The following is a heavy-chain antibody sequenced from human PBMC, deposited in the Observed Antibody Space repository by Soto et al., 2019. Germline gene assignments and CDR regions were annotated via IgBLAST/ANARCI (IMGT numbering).Heavy chain of an antibody. V-gene: IGHV4-39*01. CDR3: ARQGIHGTYNYYGIDV. J-gene: IGHJ6*02. Sequence: SETLSLTCTVSGASISSSNYYWGWIRQPPGKGLEWIAYIYYSGRTFYNPSLKSRVTISVDTSKNQFSLKLSSVTAADTAVYYCARQGIHGTYNYYGIDVWGQGTTVTVYS. CDR2: IYYSGRT. CDR1: GASISSSNYY. D-gene: IGHD5-18*01.